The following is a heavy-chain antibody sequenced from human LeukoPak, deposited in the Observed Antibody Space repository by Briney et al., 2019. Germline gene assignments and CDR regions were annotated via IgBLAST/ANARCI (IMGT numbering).Heavy chain of an antibody. CDR3: ARVSVGVNHLDS. J-gene: IGHJ4*02. CDR1: GYTFTSYA. V-gene: IGHV1-3*01. D-gene: IGHD1-26*01. CDR2: INAGNGNT. Sequence: ASVKVSCKASGYTFTSYAMHWVRQAPGQRLEWMGWINAGNGNTKYSQKFQGRVTMTTDTSTSTAYMELRSLRSDDTAVYYCARVSVGVNHLDSWGQGTLVTVSS.